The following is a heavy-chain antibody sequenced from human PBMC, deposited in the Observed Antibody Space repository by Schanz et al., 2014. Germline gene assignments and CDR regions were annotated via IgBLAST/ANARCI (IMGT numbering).Heavy chain of an antibody. J-gene: IGHJ3*01. CDR3: ATSRTRYCSSTSCVPGAFDF. CDR2: IISTGGTI. D-gene: IGHD2-2*01. CDR1: GFTFSSYY. V-gene: IGHV3-11*01. Sequence: QVQLVESGGGLVKPGGSLRLSCAASGFTFSSYYMSWIRQAPGKGLEWVSSIISTGGTIYYVDSVRGRFTISRDNAKNSLYLQMNSLRVADTAVYYCATSRTRYCSSTSCVPGAFDFWGQGTLVTVSS.